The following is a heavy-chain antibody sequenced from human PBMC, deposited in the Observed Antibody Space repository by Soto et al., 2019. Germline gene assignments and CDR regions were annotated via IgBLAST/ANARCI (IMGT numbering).Heavy chain of an antibody. CDR1: GFTFSSYA. CDR3: AGSSYGNRNYYYYGMDV. D-gene: IGHD1-1*01. Sequence: LRLSCAASGFTFSSYAMHWVRQAPGKGLEWVAVISYDGSNKYYADSVKGRFTISRDNSKNTLYLQMNSLRAEDTAVYYCAGSSYGNRNYYYYGMDVWGQGTTVTVSS. V-gene: IGHV3-30-3*01. J-gene: IGHJ6*02. CDR2: ISYDGSNK.